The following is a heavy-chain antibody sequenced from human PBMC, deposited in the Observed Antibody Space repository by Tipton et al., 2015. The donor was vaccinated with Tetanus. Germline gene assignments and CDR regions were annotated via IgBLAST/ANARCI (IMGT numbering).Heavy chain of an antibody. CDR1: GGSISSGGYY. Sequence: GLVKPSQTLSLTCTVSGGSISSGGYYWSWIRQHPGKGLEWIGGIYYSGSTYYNPSLKSRVTISVDTSKNQFSLQLNSVTAADTAVYYCAGDQARGARGWNYFDCWGQGTLATVSS. D-gene: IGHD6-6*01. CDR3: AGDQARGARGWNYFDC. CDR2: IYYSGST. J-gene: IGHJ4*02. V-gene: IGHV4-31*03.